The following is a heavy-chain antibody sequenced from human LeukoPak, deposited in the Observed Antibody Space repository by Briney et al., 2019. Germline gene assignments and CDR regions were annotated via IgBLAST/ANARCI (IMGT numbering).Heavy chain of an antibody. J-gene: IGHJ4*02. CDR2: ISASGGTT. V-gene: IGHV3-23*01. CDR3: AKMISSGYSADFDY. CDR1: GFTFKNYA. Sequence: PGGSLRLSCAASGFTFKNYAMSWVRQAPGKGLEWVSAISASGGTTYYADSVKGRFTISRDNSKNTLYLQMSTLRVEDTAVYYRAKMISSGYSADFDYWGQGNLVTVSS. D-gene: IGHD3-22*01.